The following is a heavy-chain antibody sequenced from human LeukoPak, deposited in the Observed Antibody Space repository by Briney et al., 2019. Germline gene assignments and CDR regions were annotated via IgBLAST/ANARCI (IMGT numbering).Heavy chain of an antibody. CDR3: ASVLTVARRAFDY. V-gene: IGHV4-34*01. J-gene: IGHJ4*02. CDR2: INHSGST. Sequence: SETLSLTCAVYAGSFSGYYWSWIRQPPGKGLEWIGEINHSGSTNYNPSLKSRVTISVDTSKNQFSLKLSSVTAADTAVYYCASVLTVARRAFDYWGQGTLVTVSS. D-gene: IGHD3-9*01. CDR1: AGSFSGYY.